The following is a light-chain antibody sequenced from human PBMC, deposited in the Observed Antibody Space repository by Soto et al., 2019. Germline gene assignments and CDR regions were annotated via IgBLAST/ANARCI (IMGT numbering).Light chain of an antibody. J-gene: IGKJ3*01. CDR1: QSVRSN. CDR2: GAV. V-gene: IGKV3-15*01. Sequence: EIVMTQSPSTLSVSLGERSSLSCRASQSVRSNLAWYQQKPGQAPRLLIYGAVTRATGIPARFSGSGSGTEFTLTISSLQSEDFALYYCQQYNDWPRTFGPGTKVDI. CDR3: QQYNDWPRT.